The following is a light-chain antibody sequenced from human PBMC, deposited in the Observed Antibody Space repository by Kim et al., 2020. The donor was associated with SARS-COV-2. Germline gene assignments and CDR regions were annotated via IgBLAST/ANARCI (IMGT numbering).Light chain of an antibody. Sequence: SSELTQDPAVSVALGQTFRITCQGDSLRSYCATWYQQKPGQAPIVVIYGKNNRPSGIPDRFSGSSSGNTASLTITGTQAGDEADYYCNSRDSNDNVVFGG. CDR3: NSRDSNDNVV. J-gene: IGLJ2*01. CDR1: SLRSYC. CDR2: GKN. V-gene: IGLV3-19*01.